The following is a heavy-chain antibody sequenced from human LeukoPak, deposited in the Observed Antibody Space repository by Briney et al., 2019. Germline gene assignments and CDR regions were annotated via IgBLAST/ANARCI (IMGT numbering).Heavy chain of an antibody. D-gene: IGHD1-26*01. CDR3: ARGSLIGSYYEFDY. CDR2: MNPNSGNT. Sequence: ASVTVSCKASGYTFTSYDINWVRQATGQGLEWMGWMNPNSGNTGYAQKFQGRVTMTRNTSISTAYMELSSLRSEDTAVYYCARGSLIGSYYEFDYWGQGTLVTVSS. CDR1: GYTFTSYD. V-gene: IGHV1-8*01. J-gene: IGHJ4*02.